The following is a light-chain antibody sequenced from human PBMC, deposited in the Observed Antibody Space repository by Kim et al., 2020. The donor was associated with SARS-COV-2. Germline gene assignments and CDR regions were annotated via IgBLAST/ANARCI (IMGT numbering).Light chain of an antibody. Sequence: GQPIALSCIGTKRGIVAFADVFWFQHHPGKGPNLRIYDVTGRPSGISNRLSASTSGNAASLTISGLLIEDEADYYCSSYTTADSRVFGTGTKVTVL. J-gene: IGLJ1*01. CDR2: DVT. CDR3: SSYTTADSRV. CDR1: KRGIVAFAD. V-gene: IGLV2-14*03.